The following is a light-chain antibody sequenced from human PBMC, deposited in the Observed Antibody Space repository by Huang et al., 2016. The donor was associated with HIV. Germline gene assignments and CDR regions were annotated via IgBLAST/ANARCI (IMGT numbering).Light chain of an antibody. CDR2: KAS. Sequence: DIQMTQSPSTLSASVGDRVTITCRASPSISSWLAWYQKKPGKAPKLLIYKASSLESGVPSRFGGSGSGTEFTLTISSLQPDDFATYYCQQYNNYWTFGQGTKVEIK. J-gene: IGKJ1*01. CDR3: QQYNNYWT. CDR1: PSISSW. V-gene: IGKV1-5*03.